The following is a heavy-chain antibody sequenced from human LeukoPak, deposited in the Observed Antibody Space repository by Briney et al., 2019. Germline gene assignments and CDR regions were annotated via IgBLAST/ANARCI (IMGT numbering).Heavy chain of an antibody. D-gene: IGHD6-13*01. CDR1: GFTFSSYG. J-gene: IGHJ6*03. CDR2: ISYDGSNK. CDR3: AKDSSSRQHYYYYYYMDV. V-gene: IGHV3-30*18. Sequence: GRSLRLSCAASGFTFSSYGMHWVRQAPGKGLEWVAVISYDGSNKYYADSVKGRFTISRDNSKNTLYLQMNSLRAEDTAVYYCAKDSSSRQHYYYYYYMDVWGKGTTVTVSS.